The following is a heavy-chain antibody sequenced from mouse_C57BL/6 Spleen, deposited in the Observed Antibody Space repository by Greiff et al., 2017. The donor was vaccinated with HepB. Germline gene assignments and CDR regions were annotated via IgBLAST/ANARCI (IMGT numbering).Heavy chain of an antibody. J-gene: IGHJ2*01. D-gene: IGHD2-3*01. CDR1: GYSITSGYY. CDR2: ISYDGSN. CDR3: ARRPDGYYVGYFDY. V-gene: IGHV3-6*01. Sequence: EVKLVESGPGLVKPSQSLSLTCSVTGYSITSGYYWNWIRQFPGKKLEWMGYISYDGSNNYNPSLKNRISITRDTSKNQFFLKLNSVTTEDTATYYCARRPDGYYVGYFDYWGQGTTLTVSS.